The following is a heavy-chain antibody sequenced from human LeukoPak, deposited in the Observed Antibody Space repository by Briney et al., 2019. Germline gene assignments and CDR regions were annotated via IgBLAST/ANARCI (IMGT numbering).Heavy chain of an antibody. CDR1: GFTFSSYG. J-gene: IGHJ4*02. CDR3: AKDLVYCSGGSCYQPNN. V-gene: IGHV3-30*18. D-gene: IGHD2-15*01. CDR2: ISYDGSNK. Sequence: QSGRSLRLSCAASGFTFSSYGMHWVRQAPGKGLEWVAVISYDGSNKYYADSVKGRFTISRDNSKNTLYLQMNSLRAEDTAVYYCAKDLVYCSGGSCYQPNNWGQGTLVTVSS.